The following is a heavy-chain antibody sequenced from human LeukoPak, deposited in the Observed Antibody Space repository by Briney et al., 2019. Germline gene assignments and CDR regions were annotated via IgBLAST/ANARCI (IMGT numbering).Heavy chain of an antibody. CDR1: GFTFNRYW. CDR2: IKQGGSAK. Sequence: TGGSLRLSCAASGFTFNRYWMSWVRQAPGKELQWVANIKQGGSAKYYVDSVKGRFTISRDNAKNSLYLQMNSLRAEDTAVYYCARVEASGYDYGAFDYWGQGTLVTVSS. V-gene: IGHV3-7*01. CDR3: ARVEASGYDYGAFDY. J-gene: IGHJ4*02. D-gene: IGHD5-12*01.